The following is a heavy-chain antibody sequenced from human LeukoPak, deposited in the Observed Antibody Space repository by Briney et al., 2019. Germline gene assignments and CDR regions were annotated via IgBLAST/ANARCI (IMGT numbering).Heavy chain of an antibody. CDR1: GGSVTTYY. J-gene: IGHJ5*02. D-gene: IGHD3-10*01. CDR2: IHYTGST. CDR3: ARGGYYGSGNDFRFDP. Sequence: PSETLSLTCTVSGGSVTTYYWSWIRQSPGKGLECIGYIHYTGSTNYNPSLKSRVTISVETSKNQFSLKLKSVTAADTAVYYCARGGYYGSGNDFRFDPWGQGTLVTVSS. V-gene: IGHV4-59*02.